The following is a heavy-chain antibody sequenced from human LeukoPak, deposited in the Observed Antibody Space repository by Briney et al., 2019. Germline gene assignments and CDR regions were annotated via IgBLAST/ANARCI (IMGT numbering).Heavy chain of an antibody. Sequence: GGSLRLSCAASGFTVSSRYMSWVRQAPGKGLEWVSVIYSGGSTYYADSVKGRFTISRHISENTLYLQMHSLRPEDTAVYYCARGGGSGYDPFDYWGQGTLVTVSS. J-gene: IGHJ4*02. CDR1: GFTVSSRY. CDR3: ARGGGSGYDPFDY. CDR2: IYSGGST. D-gene: IGHD5-12*01. V-gene: IGHV3-53*04.